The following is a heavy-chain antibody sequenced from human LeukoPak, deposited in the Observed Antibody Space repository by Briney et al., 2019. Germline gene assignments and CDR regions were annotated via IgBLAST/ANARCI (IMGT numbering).Heavy chain of an antibody. Sequence: PGEPLEISCQGSGYSFTTYWISGVRQLPGKGLEWMERIDPSDSYTNYSSSFEGHVTISADKSFSTANLQWPSLKASVTAMYYCARHAKAYGSSCDYWGQGTLVTVSS. CDR3: ARHAKAYGSSCDY. D-gene: IGHD6-13*01. CDR2: IDPSDSYT. J-gene: IGHJ4*02. V-gene: IGHV5-10-1*01. CDR1: GYSFTTYW.